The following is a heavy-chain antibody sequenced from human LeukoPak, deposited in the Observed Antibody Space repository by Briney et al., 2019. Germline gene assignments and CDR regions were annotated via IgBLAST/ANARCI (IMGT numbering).Heavy chain of an antibody. D-gene: IGHD3-22*01. CDR3: ARDADPLTYYYDSSGYYFDY. V-gene: IGHV1-69*06. J-gene: IGHJ4*02. Sequence: VASVKVSCKASGGTFSSYAISWVRQAPGQGLEWMGRINPIFGTANYAQKFQGRVTITADKSTSTAYMELSSLRSEDTAVYYCARDADPLTYYYDSSGYYFDYWGQGTLVTVSS. CDR1: GGTFSSYA. CDR2: INPIFGTA.